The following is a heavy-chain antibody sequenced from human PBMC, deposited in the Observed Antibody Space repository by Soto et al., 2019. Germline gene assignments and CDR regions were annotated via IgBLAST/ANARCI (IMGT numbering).Heavy chain of an antibody. V-gene: IGHV4-4*02. J-gene: IGHJ4*02. CDR1: GGSLSTPVW. CDR3: ARKAWTRLDY. Sequence: QLQLQESGPGLVKPSGTLSLTCGVSGGSLSTPVWWSWVRLPQGKGLEWIGEVFHSGSANYNPSLQSRVTISLDKSTNQFSLRLSSVTAADTAVYYCARKAWTRLDYWGQGALVTVSS. D-gene: IGHD1-1*01. CDR2: VFHSGSA.